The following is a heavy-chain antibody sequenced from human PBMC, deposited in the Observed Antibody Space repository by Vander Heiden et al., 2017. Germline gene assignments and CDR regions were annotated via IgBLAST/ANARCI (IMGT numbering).Heavy chain of an antibody. D-gene: IGHD3-10*01. CDR2: INPNSGGT. V-gene: IGHV1-2*02. J-gene: IGHJ5*02. Sequence: VKVSCKASGYTFTGYYMHWVRQAPGQGLEWMGWINPNSGGTNYAQKFQGRVTMTRDTSISTAYMELSRLRSEETAVYYCAISVLRWGGEFGRFDPWGQGTLVTVSS. CDR3: AISVLRWGGEFGRFDP. CDR1: GYTFTGYY.